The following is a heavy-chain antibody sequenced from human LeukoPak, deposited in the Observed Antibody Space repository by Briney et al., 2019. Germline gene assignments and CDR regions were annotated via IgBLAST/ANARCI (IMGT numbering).Heavy chain of an antibody. Sequence: QAGGSLTLSCAASGFTFSSFGMHWVRQTPGKGLEWVTFIHNYETTEYYADSVKGRFTISRDNSKNTVYLQMNSLRVEDAAVYYCAKDDPTGRYLWGQGTLVTVSS. CDR2: IHNYETTE. J-gene: IGHJ4*02. CDR1: GFTFSSFG. CDR3: AKDDPTGRYL. V-gene: IGHV3-30*02. D-gene: IGHD1-26*01.